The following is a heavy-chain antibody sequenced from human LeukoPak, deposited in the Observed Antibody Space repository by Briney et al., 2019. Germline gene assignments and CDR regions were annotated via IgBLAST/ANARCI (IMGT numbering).Heavy chain of an antibody. CDR2: ISSSSSYI. Sequence: GGSLRLSCAASGFIFSSYSMNWVRQAPEKGLEWVSSISSSSSYIYYADSVEGRFTISRDNAKNSLYLQMNSLRAEDTAVYYCARDEYSSGWYLGQGTLVTVSS. V-gene: IGHV3-21*01. CDR1: GFIFSSYS. J-gene: IGHJ1*01. CDR3: ARDEYSSGWY. D-gene: IGHD6-19*01.